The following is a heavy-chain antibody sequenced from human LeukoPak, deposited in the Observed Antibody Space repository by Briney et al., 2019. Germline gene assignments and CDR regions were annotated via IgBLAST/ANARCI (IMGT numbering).Heavy chain of an antibody. CDR2: IYSGGST. CDR1: GFTVSSNY. Sequence: GGSLRLSCAASGFTVSSNYMSWVRQAPGKGLEWVSVIYSGGSTYYADSVKGRFTISRDNSKNTLYLQMNSLRAEDTAVYYCARDRGCSYAGGIDYWGQGTLVTVSS. D-gene: IGHD2-2*01. CDR3: ARDRGCSYAGGIDY. V-gene: IGHV3-53*01. J-gene: IGHJ4*02.